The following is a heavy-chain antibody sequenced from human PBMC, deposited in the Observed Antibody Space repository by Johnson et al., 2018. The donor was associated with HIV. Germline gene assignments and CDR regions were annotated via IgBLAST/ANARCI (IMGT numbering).Heavy chain of an antibody. CDR3: AREAYAAGAFDI. V-gene: IGHV3-30*14. CDR1: GFTFSSYA. CDR2: ISYDGSNK. D-gene: IGHD3-16*01. Sequence: QVQLVESGGGVVQPGRSLRLSCAASGFTFSSYAMHWVRQAPGKGLEWVAVISYDGSNKYYADSVEGRFTISRDNSKNTLYLQMNSLRAEETAVYYCAREAYAAGAFDIWGQGTMVTVSS. J-gene: IGHJ3*02.